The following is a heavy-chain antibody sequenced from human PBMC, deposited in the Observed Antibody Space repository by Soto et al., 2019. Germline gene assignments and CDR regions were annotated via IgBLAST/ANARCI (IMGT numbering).Heavy chain of an antibody. CDR1: GFTFRSYA. CDR3: AKERSSGWSLDY. D-gene: IGHD6-19*01. V-gene: IGHV3-23*01. J-gene: IGHJ4*02. Sequence: PGGSLRLSCAASGFTFRSYAMSWVRQAPGKGLEWVSGISGSGISTHYADSVKGRFTVSRDNSKNTLYLQMNSLRAEDTAVFYCAKERSSGWSLDYWGQGTLVTVSS. CDR2: ISGSGIST.